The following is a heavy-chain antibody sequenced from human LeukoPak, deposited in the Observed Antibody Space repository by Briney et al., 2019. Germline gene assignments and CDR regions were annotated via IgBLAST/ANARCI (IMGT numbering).Heavy chain of an antibody. V-gene: IGHV3-30*02. CDR2: IRYDGSNK. Sequence: GGSLRLSCAASGFTFSSYGMHWVRQAPGKGLEWVAFIRYDGSNKYYADSVKGRFTISRDNAKNSLYLQMNSLRAEDTAVYYCARDLITGTKAIDYWGQGTLVTVSS. J-gene: IGHJ4*02. CDR1: GFTFSSYG. CDR3: ARDLITGTKAIDY. D-gene: IGHD1-7*01.